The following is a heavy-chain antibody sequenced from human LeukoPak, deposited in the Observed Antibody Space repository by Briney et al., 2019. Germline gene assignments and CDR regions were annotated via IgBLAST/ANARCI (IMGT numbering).Heavy chain of an antibody. D-gene: IGHD3-10*01. Sequence: PSETLSLTCTVSGGSISSSSYYWGWIRQPPGKGLEWIGSIYYSGSTYNNSSLKSRVTISVDTSKNQFSLKLSSVTAADTAVYYCARHYYGSGNYLGYWGQGTLVTVSS. CDR2: IYYSGST. V-gene: IGHV4-39*01. J-gene: IGHJ4*02. CDR1: GGSISSSSYY. CDR3: ARHYYGSGNYLGY.